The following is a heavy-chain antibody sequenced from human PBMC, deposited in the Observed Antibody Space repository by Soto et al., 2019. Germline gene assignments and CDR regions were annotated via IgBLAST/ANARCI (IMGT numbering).Heavy chain of an antibody. J-gene: IGHJ4*02. CDR3: ARARRTHRYYYDSSGYYGFDY. D-gene: IGHD3-22*01. CDR1: GGTFSSYA. V-gene: IGHV1-69*06. Sequence: QVQLVQSGAEVKKPGSSVKVSCKASGGTFSSYAISWVRQAPGQGLEWMGGIIPIFGTANYAQKFQGRVKITADKSTSTAYMELSSLRSEDTAVYYCARARRTHRYYYDSSGYYGFDYWGQGTLVTVSS. CDR2: IIPIFGTA.